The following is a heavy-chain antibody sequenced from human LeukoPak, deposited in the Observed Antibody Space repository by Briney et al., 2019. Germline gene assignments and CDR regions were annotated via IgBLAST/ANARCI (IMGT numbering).Heavy chain of an antibody. CDR1: GGSFSGYY. Sequence: SETLSLTCAVYGGSFSGYYWSWIRQPPGKGLEWIGEINHSGSTNYNPSLKSRVTISVDTSKNQFSLKLSSVTAADTAVYYCARSYHSWNYYMDVWGKGTTVTVS. V-gene: IGHV4-34*01. J-gene: IGHJ6*03. D-gene: IGHD1-20*01. CDR2: INHSGST. CDR3: ARSYHSWNYYMDV.